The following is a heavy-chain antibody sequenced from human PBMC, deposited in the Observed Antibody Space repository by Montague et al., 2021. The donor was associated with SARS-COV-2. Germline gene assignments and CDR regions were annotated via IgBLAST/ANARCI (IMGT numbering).Heavy chain of an antibody. CDR1: DGSVIGTYPH. V-gene: IGHV4-61*01. CDR2: LFHIDTA. CDR3: TRGIDSYKTGY. J-gene: IGHJ4*02. Sequence: SETLSLTCTVSDGSVIGTYPHWHWVRQSPGRGLEWIGGYLFHIDTADYNASLRSRVTISVDTSKNQFSLKLTSVTAADTAVYYCTRGIDSYKTGYWGQGIQVTVSS. D-gene: IGHD6-13*01.